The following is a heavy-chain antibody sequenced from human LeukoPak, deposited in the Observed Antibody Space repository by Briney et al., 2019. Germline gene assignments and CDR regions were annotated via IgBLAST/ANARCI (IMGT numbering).Heavy chain of an antibody. Sequence: PGRSLRLSCAASGFTFSSYAMHWVRQAPGKGLEWVAVISYDGSNKYYADSVKGRFTISRDNSKNTVYLQMNSLRAEDTAVYYCAKGGVDPHPIYWGRGTLVTVSS. CDR3: AKGGVDPHPIY. CDR2: ISYDGSNK. V-gene: IGHV3-30*14. CDR1: GFTFSSYA. J-gene: IGHJ4*02. D-gene: IGHD5-12*01.